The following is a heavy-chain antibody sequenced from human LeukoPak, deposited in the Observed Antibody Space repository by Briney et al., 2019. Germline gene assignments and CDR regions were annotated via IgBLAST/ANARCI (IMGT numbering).Heavy chain of an antibody. D-gene: IGHD1-1*01. CDR3: ARDRVNWNDVGGLFDY. CDR2: IYSGGKT. V-gene: IGHV3-53*01. J-gene: IGHJ4*02. CDR1: GFXVSSNY. Sequence: GGSLRLSCAASGFXVSSNYMSWVRQAPGKGLEWVSLIYSGGKTSYADSVKGRFTFSRDNSKNTLYLQMNGLRAEDTAVYYCARDRVNWNDVGGLFDYWGQGTLVTVSS.